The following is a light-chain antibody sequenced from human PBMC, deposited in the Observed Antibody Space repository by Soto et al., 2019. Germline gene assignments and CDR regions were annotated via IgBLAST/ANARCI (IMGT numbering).Light chain of an antibody. V-gene: IGLV1-36*01. CDR3: AAWDDSLNAYV. CDR1: SSNIGNNA. J-gene: IGLJ1*01. CDR2: YDD. Sequence: QSVLTQPPSVSEAPRQRVPISCSGSSSNIGNNAVNWYQQLPGQAPKIVIYYDDLLTSGVSDRFSGSKSGTSASLAISGLQSDDEADYYCAAWDDSLNAYVFGPGTKLTVL.